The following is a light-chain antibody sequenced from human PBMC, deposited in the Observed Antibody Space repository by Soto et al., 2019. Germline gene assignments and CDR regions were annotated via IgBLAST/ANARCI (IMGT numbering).Light chain of an antibody. Sequence: QSVLTQPPSVSGAPGQRITISCTGSSSNIGAGYDVHWYQQLPGTAPKLLIYGNSNRPSGVPDRFSGSKSGTSASLTITGLQAEDDADYYCQSYGSSLSAVFGGGTKLTVL. CDR1: SSNIGAGYD. J-gene: IGLJ2*01. V-gene: IGLV1-40*01. CDR2: GNS. CDR3: QSYGSSLSAV.